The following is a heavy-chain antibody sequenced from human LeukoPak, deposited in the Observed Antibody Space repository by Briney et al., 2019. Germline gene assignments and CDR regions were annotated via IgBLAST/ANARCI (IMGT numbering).Heavy chain of an antibody. Sequence: SETLSLTCAVSGGSFSGYYWTWIRQPPGKGLEWIGEINHSGSTNYNPSLKSRVTISVDTSKNQFSLKLSSVTAADTAVYYCARGRPADYYDSSGYFDYWGQGTLVTVSS. J-gene: IGHJ4*02. V-gene: IGHV4-34*01. CDR3: ARGRPADYYDSSGYFDY. CDR2: INHSGST. D-gene: IGHD3-22*01. CDR1: GGSFSGYY.